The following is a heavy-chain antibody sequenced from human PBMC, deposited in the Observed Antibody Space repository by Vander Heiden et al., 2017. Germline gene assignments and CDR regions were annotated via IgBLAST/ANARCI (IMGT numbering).Heavy chain of an antibody. CDR2: ISSSSSYI. D-gene: IGHD2-15*01. CDR3: ARDPGYSPQFDP. Sequence: EVQLVESGGGLVKPGGSLRLSCAASGFTFSSYSMNWVRQAPGKGLEWVSSISSSSSYIYYADSVKGRFTISRDNAKNSLYLQMNSLRAEDTAVYYCARDPGYSPQFDPWGQGTLVTVSS. J-gene: IGHJ5*02. CDR1: GFTFSSYS. V-gene: IGHV3-21*01.